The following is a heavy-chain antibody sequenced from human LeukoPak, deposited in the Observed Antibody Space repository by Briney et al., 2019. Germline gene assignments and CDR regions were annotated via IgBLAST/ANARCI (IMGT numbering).Heavy chain of an antibody. V-gene: IGHV4-59*01. CDR2: IYYSGST. J-gene: IGHJ6*02. CDR1: GGSISSYY. D-gene: IGHD1-1*01. CDR3: ARDFPGKPSGTHYYYGMDV. Sequence: PSETLSLTCTVSGGSISSYYWSWIRQPPGKGLEWIGYIYYSGSTNYNPSLKSRVTISVDTSKNQFSPKLSSVTAADTAVYYCARDFPGKPSGTHYYYGMDVWGQGTTVTVSS.